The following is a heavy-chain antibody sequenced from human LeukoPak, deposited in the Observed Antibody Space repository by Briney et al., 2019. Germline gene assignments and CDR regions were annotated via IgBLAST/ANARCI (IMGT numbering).Heavy chain of an antibody. CDR3: ATLDNSFDH. J-gene: IGHJ5*02. V-gene: IGHV4-30-4*01. CDR2: IFYSGTI. CDR1: GASISGSDYN. Sequence: SETLSLTCNVSGASISGSDYNWSWLRQPPGKGLEWIASIFYSGTIYNNPSLKSRTLISVDASKNQFSLRLTSVTAADTAVYFCATLDNSFDHWGQGTLVTVSS.